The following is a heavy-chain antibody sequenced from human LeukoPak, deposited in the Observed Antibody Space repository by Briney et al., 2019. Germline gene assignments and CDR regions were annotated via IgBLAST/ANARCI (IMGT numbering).Heavy chain of an antibody. J-gene: IGHJ5*02. V-gene: IGHV3-7*03. D-gene: IGHD4-17*01. Sequence: GGSLRLSCAPSGFTFSSYWMSWVRQAPGRGLEWVANIKQDGSEKYYVDSVKGRFTIYRDNAKNSLYLQMNSLRAEDTAVYYCARGLATVTTWGQGALVTVSS. CDR2: IKQDGSEK. CDR3: ARGLATVTT. CDR1: GFTFSSYW.